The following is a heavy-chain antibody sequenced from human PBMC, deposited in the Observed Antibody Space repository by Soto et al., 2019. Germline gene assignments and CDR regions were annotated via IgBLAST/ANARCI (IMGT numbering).Heavy chain of an antibody. D-gene: IGHD3-10*01. Sequence: PSETLSLTCAVYGRSFSGYYWSWIRQPPGKGLEWIGEINHSGSTNYNPSLKSRVTISVDTSKNQFSLKLSSVTAADTAVYYCARFGITMVRGAYYYYYYGMDVWGQGTTVTVSS. CDR1: GRSFSGYY. CDR2: INHSGST. J-gene: IGHJ6*02. V-gene: IGHV4-34*01. CDR3: ARFGITMVRGAYYYYYYGMDV.